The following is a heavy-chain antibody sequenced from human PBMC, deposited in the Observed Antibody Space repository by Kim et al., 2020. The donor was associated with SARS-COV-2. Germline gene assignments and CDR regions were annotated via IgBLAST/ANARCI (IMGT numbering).Heavy chain of an antibody. CDR2: ISSSSSYI. D-gene: IGHD3-22*01. Sequence: GGSLRLSCAASGFTFSSYSMNWVRQAPGKGLEWVSSISSSSSYIYYADSVKGRFTISRDNAKNSLYLQMNSLRAEDTAVYYCARELHYYDSSGYYARVKKYFDYWGQGTLVTVSS. CDR3: ARELHYYDSSGYYARVKKYFDY. CDR1: GFTFSSYS. V-gene: IGHV3-21*01. J-gene: IGHJ4*02.